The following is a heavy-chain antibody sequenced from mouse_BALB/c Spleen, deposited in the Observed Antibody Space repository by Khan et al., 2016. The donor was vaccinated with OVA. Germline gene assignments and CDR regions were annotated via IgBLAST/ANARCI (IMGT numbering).Heavy chain of an antibody. CDR2: IYPFNDDT. D-gene: IGHD1-1*01. Sequence: VRLQQSGPELVKPGASVKMSCKASGYTFTSYVMHWVKQKPGLGLEWIGYIYPFNDDTKYNEKFKVKATLTSDKSSSTAYMELSSLTSEDSAVYYCAPVGNYYVSFAYWGQGTLVTVSA. J-gene: IGHJ3*01. CDR3: APVGNYYVSFAY. V-gene: IGHV1S136*01. CDR1: GYTFTSYV.